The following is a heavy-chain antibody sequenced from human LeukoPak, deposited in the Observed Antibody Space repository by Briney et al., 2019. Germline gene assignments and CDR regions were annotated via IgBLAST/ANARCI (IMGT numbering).Heavy chain of an antibody. CDR2: IYYSGST. CDR3: ARMDYDFWSGFFGPHDY. V-gene: IGHV4-59*01. D-gene: IGHD3-3*01. Sequence: SETLSLTCTVSGGSISSYYWSWIRQPPGKGLDWIGYIYYSGSTNYNPSLKSRVTISVDTSKNQFSLKLSSVTAADTAVYYCARMDYDFWSGFFGPHDYWGQGTLITVSS. CDR1: GGSISSYY. J-gene: IGHJ4*02.